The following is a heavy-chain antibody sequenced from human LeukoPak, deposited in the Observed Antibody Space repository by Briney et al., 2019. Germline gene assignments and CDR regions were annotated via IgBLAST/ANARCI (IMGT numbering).Heavy chain of an antibody. D-gene: IGHD3-22*01. J-gene: IGHJ4*02. CDR3: ATGVGYAHGYYYFDY. Sequence: SQTLSLTCAISGVSVSSNSAAWNWISPSPSRGLEWLVRTYYRSKWYNEYAISVNSRITINPDTTRNQFALQLNSVTPEDTAVYYCATGVGYAHGYYYFDYWGQGTLVTVSS. CDR2: TYYRSKWYN. V-gene: IGHV6-1*01. CDR1: GVSVSSNSAA.